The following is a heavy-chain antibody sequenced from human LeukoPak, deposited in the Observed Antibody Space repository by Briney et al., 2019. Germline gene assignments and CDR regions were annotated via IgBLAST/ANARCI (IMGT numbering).Heavy chain of an antibody. D-gene: IGHD6-13*01. V-gene: IGHV1-18*01. J-gene: IGHJ4*02. CDR1: GYTFTSYG. CDR2: ISAYNGNT. CDR3: ARVFNRQQPLDY. Sequence: ASVKVSCKASGYTFTSYGISWVRQAPGQGLEWMGWISAYNGNTNYAQKLRGRVTMTTDTSTSTAYMGLRSLRSDDTAVYYCARVFNRQQPLDYWGQGTLVTVSS.